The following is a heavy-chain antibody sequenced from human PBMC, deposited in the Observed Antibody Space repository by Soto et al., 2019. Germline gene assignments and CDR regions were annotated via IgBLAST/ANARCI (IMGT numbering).Heavy chain of an antibody. CDR1: DYTFTSYD. V-gene: IGHV1-8*01. Sequence: ASVKVSCKASDYTFTSYDINWVRQDTGQGREEMGWMNPNSDNKGYAQKFQGRVTMTRNTSICTAYMELSSLRSEDMAVYYCARYGSGSYNFWFDPWGQGTLVTVAS. CDR2: MNPNSDNK. CDR3: ARYGSGSYNFWFDP. J-gene: IGHJ5*02. D-gene: IGHD3-10*01.